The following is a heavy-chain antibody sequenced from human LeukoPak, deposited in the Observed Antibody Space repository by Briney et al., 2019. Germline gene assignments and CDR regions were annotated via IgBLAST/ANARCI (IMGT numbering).Heavy chain of an antibody. D-gene: IGHD6-19*01. J-gene: IGHJ5*02. Sequence: SETLSLTCTVSGGSISSGDYYWSWIRQPPGKGLEWIGYIYYSGSTYYNPSLKSRVTISVDTSKNQFSLKLSSVTAADTAVYYCARAHRSGWEGSWFDPWGQGTLVTVSS. CDR2: IYYSGST. CDR1: GGSISSGDYY. CDR3: ARAHRSGWEGSWFDP. V-gene: IGHV4-30-4*02.